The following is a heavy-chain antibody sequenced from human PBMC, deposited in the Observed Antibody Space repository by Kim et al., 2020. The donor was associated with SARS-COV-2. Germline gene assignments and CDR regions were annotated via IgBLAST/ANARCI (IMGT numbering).Heavy chain of an antibody. V-gene: IGHV1-69*13. Sequence: SVKVSCKASGGTFSSYAINWVRQAPGQGLEWMGGIIPIFGTANYAQKFQGRVTITADESTSTAYMELSSLRSEDTAVYYCARALDGYNHYYFDYWGQGILVTVSS. J-gene: IGHJ4*02. CDR3: ARALDGYNHYYFDY. D-gene: IGHD5-12*01. CDR1: GGTFSSYA. CDR2: IIPIFGTA.